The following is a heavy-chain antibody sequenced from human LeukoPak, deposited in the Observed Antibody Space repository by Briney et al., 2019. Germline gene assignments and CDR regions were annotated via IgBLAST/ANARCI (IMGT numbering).Heavy chain of an antibody. CDR2: ISIDGKTQ. CDR3: AREEYGFGLGALDV. D-gene: IGHD3-10*01. V-gene: IGHV3-30*04. Sequence: PGGSLRLSCIASGFTFNTYAMQWVRQAPGKGLEWEAVISIDGKTQYYADSVKGRFTISRDDSKNTLYLEMDSLRDEDTALFYCAREEYGFGLGALDVWGQGTTVTVS. CDR1: GFTFNTYA. J-gene: IGHJ6*02.